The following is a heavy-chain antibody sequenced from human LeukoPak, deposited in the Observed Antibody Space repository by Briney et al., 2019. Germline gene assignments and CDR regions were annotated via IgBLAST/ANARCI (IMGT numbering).Heavy chain of an antibody. V-gene: IGHV3-23*01. J-gene: IGHJ4*02. CDR3: AKEKSSSGWYFHFDY. CDR1: GFTFSSYA. CDR2: ISGSGGST. Sequence: GGSLRLSCAASGFTFSSYAMSWVRQAPGKGLEWVSAISGSGGSTYYADSVKGRFTISRDNSKNTLYVQMNSLRAEDTAVYYCAKEKSSSGWYFHFDYWGQGTLVTVSS. D-gene: IGHD6-19*01.